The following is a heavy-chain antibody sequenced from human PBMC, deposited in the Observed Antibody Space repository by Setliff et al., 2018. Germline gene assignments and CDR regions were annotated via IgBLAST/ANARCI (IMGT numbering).Heavy chain of an antibody. CDR2: VSSSSTSI. CDR1: GFTFSSYS. Sequence: PGGSLRLSCAASGFTFSSYSMNWVRQAPGKGLEWVSYVSSSSTSIYYADSVKGRFTISRDDAKNSLFLQMSSLRAEDTAVYYCAREGYSSGAVAYWGRGTLVTVSS. CDR3: AREGYSSGAVAY. D-gene: IGHD5-18*01. V-gene: IGHV3-48*01. J-gene: IGHJ4*02.